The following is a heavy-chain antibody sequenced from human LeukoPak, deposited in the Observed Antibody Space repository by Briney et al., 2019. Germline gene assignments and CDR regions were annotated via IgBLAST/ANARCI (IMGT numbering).Heavy chain of an antibody. CDR2: ISYDGSNK. CDR3: AKGVLMGDDAGLFDY. V-gene: IGHV3-30-3*01. Sequence: GRSLRLSCAASGFTFSSYAMHWVRQAPGKGLEWVAVISYDGSNKYYADSVKGRFTISRDNSKNTLYLQMNSLRAEDTAVYYCAKGVLMGDDAGLFDYWGQGTLVTVSS. J-gene: IGHJ4*02. D-gene: IGHD3-16*01. CDR1: GFTFSSYA.